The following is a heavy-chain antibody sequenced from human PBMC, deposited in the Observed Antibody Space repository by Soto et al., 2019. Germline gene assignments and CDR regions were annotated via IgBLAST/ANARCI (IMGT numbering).Heavy chain of an antibody. CDR3: ARGIAVRI. D-gene: IGHD6-6*01. CDR2: INHSGRT. V-gene: IGHV4-34*01. CDR1: GGSFSGYY. J-gene: IGHJ4*02. Sequence: QVQLQQWGAGLLKPSETLSLTSAVYGGSFSGYYWSWIHQPPGKGLEWIGEINHSGRTNYKPSRKSRVIISVDTSKNQFSLKLSSVTAADTAVYYCARGIAVRIWGQGTLVTVSS.